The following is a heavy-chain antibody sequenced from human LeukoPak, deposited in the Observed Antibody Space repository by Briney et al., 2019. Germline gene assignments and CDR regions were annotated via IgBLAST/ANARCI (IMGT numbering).Heavy chain of an antibody. V-gene: IGHV3-23*01. CDR2: ILGSGSTT. J-gene: IGHJ4*02. Sequence: PGGSRRLSCAASGFTFSSYAMSWVRQAPGKGLEWVSAILGSGSTTYYADSVKGRFTISRDNSKNTLFLQMNNLRAEDTAVYYCAKDRAQQLVLDFWGQGTLVTVSS. CDR1: GFTFSSYA. D-gene: IGHD6-13*01. CDR3: AKDRAQQLVLDF.